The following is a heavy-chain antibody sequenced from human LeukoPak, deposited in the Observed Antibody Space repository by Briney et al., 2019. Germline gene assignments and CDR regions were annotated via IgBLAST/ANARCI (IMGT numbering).Heavy chain of an antibody. CDR1: GGSFSTYY. Sequence: SETLSLTCAVYGGSFSTYYWSWIRQPPGKGLEWIGEIMHSGSTNYSPSLKSRVTISLDTSKNQFSLKLSSVTAADTAVYYCARGPSILLWFGELSWFDPWGQGTLVTVSS. CDR3: ARGPSILLWFGELSWFDP. V-gene: IGHV4-34*01. CDR2: IMHSGST. D-gene: IGHD3-10*01. J-gene: IGHJ5*02.